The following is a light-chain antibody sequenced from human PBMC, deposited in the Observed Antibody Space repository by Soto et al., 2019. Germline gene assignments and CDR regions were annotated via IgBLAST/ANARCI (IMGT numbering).Light chain of an antibody. CDR1: SSKIGNNY. Sequence: QSVLTQPPSVSAAPGQKVTISCSGSSSKIGNNYVSWYQQLPGTAPKLLIYENNKRPSGIPDRFSGSKSGTSATLGITGLQTGDEADYYCGTWDSSLSADNYVFGTGTKGTVL. J-gene: IGLJ1*01. CDR2: ENN. V-gene: IGLV1-51*02. CDR3: GTWDSSLSADNYV.